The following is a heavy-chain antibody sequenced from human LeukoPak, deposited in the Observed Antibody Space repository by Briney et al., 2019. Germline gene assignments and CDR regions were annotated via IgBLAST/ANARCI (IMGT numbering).Heavy chain of an antibody. CDR1: GYTFTGYY. Sequence: GASVKVSCKASGYTFTGYYMHWVRQAPGQGLEWMGRINPNSGGTNYAQKFQGRVTMTRDTSISTAYMELSRLRSDDTAVYYCARVDYYYDREGFLDYWGQGTLVTVSS. CDR3: ARVDYYYDREGFLDY. D-gene: IGHD3-22*01. CDR2: INPNSGGT. J-gene: IGHJ4*02. V-gene: IGHV1-2*06.